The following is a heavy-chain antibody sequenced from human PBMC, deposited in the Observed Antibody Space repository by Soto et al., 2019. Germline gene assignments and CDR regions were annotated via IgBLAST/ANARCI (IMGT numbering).Heavy chain of an antibody. J-gene: IGHJ6*02. V-gene: IGHV1-18*01. CDR2: ISAYNGNT. CDR3: ASRRTGCGGDCYADYYYYYGMDV. Sequence: ASVKVSCKASGYTFTSYGISWVRQAPGQGLEWMGWISAYNGNTNYAQKLQGRVTMTTDTSTSTAYMELRSLRSDDTAVYYCASRRTGCGGDCYADYYYYYGMDVWGQGTTVTVS. CDR1: GYTFTSYG. D-gene: IGHD2-21*02.